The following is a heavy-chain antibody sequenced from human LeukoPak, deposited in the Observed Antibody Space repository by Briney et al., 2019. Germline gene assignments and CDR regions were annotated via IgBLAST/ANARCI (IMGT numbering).Heavy chain of an antibody. V-gene: IGHV4-34*01. CDR2: INHSGST. CDR1: GGSFSGYY. D-gene: IGHD4-17*01. J-gene: IGHJ5*02. CDR3: ARGLTTVTTFNWFDP. Sequence: SETLSLTCVVYGGSFSGYYWSWIRQPPGKGLEWIGEINHSGSTNYNPSLKSRVTISVDTSKNQFSLKLSSVTAADTAVYSCARGLTTVTTFNWFDPWGQGTLVAVSS.